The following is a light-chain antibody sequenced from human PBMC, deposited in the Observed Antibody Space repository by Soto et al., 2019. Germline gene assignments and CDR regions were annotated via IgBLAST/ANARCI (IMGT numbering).Light chain of an antibody. CDR3: QQRSNWPLT. J-gene: IGKJ3*01. CDR1: QTVATN. V-gene: IGKV3-11*01. Sequence: TQSPATLSVSPGERGTLSCRASQTVATNLAWYQQKPGQAPRLLIYDASNRAAGIPARFSGSGSGTDFTLIISSLEPEDFAVYYCQQRSNWPLTFGPGTKVH. CDR2: DAS.